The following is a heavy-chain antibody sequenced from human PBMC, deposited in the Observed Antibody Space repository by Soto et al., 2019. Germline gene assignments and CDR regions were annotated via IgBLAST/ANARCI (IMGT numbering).Heavy chain of an antibody. V-gene: IGHV3-13*01. CDR3: ARANVDNWNYPDYYYMDV. J-gene: IGHJ6*03. Sequence: GGSLRLSCAASGFTFSSYDMHWVRQATGKGLEWVSAIGTAGDTYYPGSVKGRFTISRENAKKSLYLQMNSLRAGDTAAYYCARANVDNWNYPDYYYMDVWGKGTTVTVSS. CDR2: IGTAGDT. D-gene: IGHD1-7*01. CDR1: GFTFSSYD.